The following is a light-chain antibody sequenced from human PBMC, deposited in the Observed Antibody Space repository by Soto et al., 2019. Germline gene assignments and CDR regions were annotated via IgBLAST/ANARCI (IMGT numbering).Light chain of an antibody. CDR2: ATS. Sequence: DIQMTQSPSSLSASVGDRVTISCRASRSIRTYLNWYQLKPGKAPKLLIYATSTLQNGVPSRFSGSGSGTYFTITISSLQPEDFATYYCQQSYSSPRFTFGPGTKVDFK. CDR1: RSIRTY. J-gene: IGKJ3*01. CDR3: QQSYSSPRFT. V-gene: IGKV1-39*01.